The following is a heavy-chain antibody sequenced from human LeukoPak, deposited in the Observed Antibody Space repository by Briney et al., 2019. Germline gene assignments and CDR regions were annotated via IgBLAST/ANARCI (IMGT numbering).Heavy chain of an antibody. D-gene: IGHD5-24*01. V-gene: IGHV1-69*04. J-gene: IGHJ6*02. CDR3: ARGGGRWLQLSVADYYGMDA. CDR2: IIPVLGIT. Sequence: SVKVSCKASGGTFSSYAISWVRQAPGQGLEWMGRIIPVLGITNYAQKFQGRVTITADKSTSTADMELSSLRSEDTAVYYCARGGGRWLQLSVADYYGMDAWGRGTTVTVSS. CDR1: GGTFSSYA.